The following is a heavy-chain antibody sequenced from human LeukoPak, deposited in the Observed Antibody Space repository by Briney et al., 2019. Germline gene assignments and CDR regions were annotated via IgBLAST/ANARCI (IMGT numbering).Heavy chain of an antibody. CDR1: GGSISSGDYY. D-gene: IGHD3-10*01. CDR2: IYYSGST. V-gene: IGHV4-61*08. Sequence: SQTLSLTCTVSGGSISSGDYYWSWIRQPPGKGLEWIAYIYYSGSTNYNPSLKSRVSISIDTSDNRFFLKLTSVTAADTAVYYCARAYPGPVLQWFGEHPDYFDYWGQGTPVTVSS. CDR3: ARAYPGPVLQWFGEHPDYFDY. J-gene: IGHJ4*02.